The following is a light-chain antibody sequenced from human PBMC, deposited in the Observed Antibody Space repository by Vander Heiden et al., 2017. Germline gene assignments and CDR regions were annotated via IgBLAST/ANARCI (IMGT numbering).Light chain of an antibody. CDR2: GAS. CDR3: RQDYNYPGT. CDR1: QGIRND. Sequence: AIQMTQSPSSLSASVGDRVTITCRASQGIRNDLGRYQQKPGKAPKLLIYGASSLHSGVPSRFSGSGSGTDFTLTISSLQPEDFATYYCRQDYNYPGTFGQGTKVEIK. J-gene: IGKJ1*01. V-gene: IGKV1-6*01.